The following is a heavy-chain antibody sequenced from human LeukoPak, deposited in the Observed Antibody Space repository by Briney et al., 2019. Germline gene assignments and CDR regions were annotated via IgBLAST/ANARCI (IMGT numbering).Heavy chain of an antibody. V-gene: IGHV3-53*01. CDR3: ARGGDYYDRSGYWRGGFDI. CDR2: LFSDGST. CDR1: GFSVTSNH. Sequence: GGSLRLSCAASGFSVTSNHMSWVRQAPGKGLAWVSVLFSDGSTYYADSVKGRFTFSRDNSRNTLYLQMNSLRAEDTAVYFCARGGDYYDRSGYWRGGFDIWGQGTMVTVSS. J-gene: IGHJ3*02. D-gene: IGHD3-22*01.